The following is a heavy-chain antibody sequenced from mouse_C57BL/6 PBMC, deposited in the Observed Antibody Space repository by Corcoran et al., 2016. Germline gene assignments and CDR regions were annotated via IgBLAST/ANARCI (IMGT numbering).Heavy chain of an antibody. V-gene: IGHV1-75*01. D-gene: IGHD3-2*02. J-gene: IGHJ3*01. CDR1: GYTFNDYY. Sequence: QVQLQQSGPELVKPGASVKISCKASGYTFNDYYIHWVKQRPGQGLEWSGWIFPGSGSNYYNEKFKGKDTLTVDKSYSTAYMLLSSLTSEDSAVYSCARREATAFAYWGQGTPVTVSA. CDR2: IFPGSGSN. CDR3: ARREATAFAY.